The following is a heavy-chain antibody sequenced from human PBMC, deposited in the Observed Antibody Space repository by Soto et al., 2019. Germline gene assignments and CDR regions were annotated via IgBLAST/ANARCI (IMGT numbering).Heavy chain of an antibody. CDR3: ARGPNYYDSSGYLGRAFDY. V-gene: IGHV1-69*13. CDR2: IIPIFGTA. D-gene: IGHD3-22*01. CDR1: GGTFSSYA. Sequence: ASVKVSCQASGGTFSSYAISWVRQAPGQGLEWMGGIIPIFGTANYAQKFQGRVTITADESTSTAYMELSSLRSEDTAVYYCARGPNYYDSSGYLGRAFDYWGRGTLVTVSS. J-gene: IGHJ4*02.